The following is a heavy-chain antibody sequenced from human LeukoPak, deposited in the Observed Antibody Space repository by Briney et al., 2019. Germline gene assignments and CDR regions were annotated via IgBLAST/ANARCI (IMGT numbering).Heavy chain of an antibody. D-gene: IGHD3-16*01. CDR1: GGSFSGYY. V-gene: IGHV4-34*01. Sequence: SETLSLTCAVYGGSFSGYYWSWIRQPPGKGLEWIGEINHSGSTNYNPSLKSRVTISVDTSKNQFSLKLSSVTAADTAVYYCARGGRVMITFGGVPDYWGQGTLVTVSS. J-gene: IGHJ4*02. CDR2: INHSGST. CDR3: ARGGRVMITFGGVPDY.